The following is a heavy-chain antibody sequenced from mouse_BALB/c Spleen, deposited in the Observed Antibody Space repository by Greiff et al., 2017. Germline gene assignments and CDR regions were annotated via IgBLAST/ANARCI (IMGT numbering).Heavy chain of an antibody. D-gene: IGHD1-1*01. Sequence: EVQRVESGGDLVKPGGSLKLSCAASGFTFSSYGMSWVRQTPDKRLEWVATISSGGSYTYYPDSVKGRFTISRDNAKNTLYLQMSSLKSEDTAMYYCARLQYTGSAMDYWGQGTSVTVSS. J-gene: IGHJ4*01. V-gene: IGHV5-6*01. CDR2: ISSGGSYT. CDR1: GFTFSSYG. CDR3: ARLQYTGSAMDY.